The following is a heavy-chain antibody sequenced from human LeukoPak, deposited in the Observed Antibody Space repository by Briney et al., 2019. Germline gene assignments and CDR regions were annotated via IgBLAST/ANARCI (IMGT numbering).Heavy chain of an antibody. Sequence: GGSLRLSCAASGFTFDDYAMHWVRQAPGKGLEWVSGISWNSGSIGYADSVQDRFTISRDNAKNSLYLQMNSLRAEDTAVYYCARGIVVVVAAKFLGNWFDPWGQGTLVTVSS. CDR2: ISWNSGSI. J-gene: IGHJ5*02. D-gene: IGHD2-15*01. CDR3: ARGIVVVVAAKFLGNWFDP. V-gene: IGHV3-9*01. CDR1: GFTFDDYA.